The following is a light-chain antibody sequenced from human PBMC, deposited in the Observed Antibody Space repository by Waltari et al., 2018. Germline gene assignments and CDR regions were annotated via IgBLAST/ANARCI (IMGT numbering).Light chain of an antibody. CDR1: TSSIGSTY. CDR2: STY. Sequence: QSVLTQPPSASGTPGQRVTISCSGGTSSIGSTYVNWYQQLPGAAPQLLIYSTYQRPSGVPDRFSGSKSGTSASLAISGLQSEDEADYYCAAWDDSLNGVLFGGGTKLTVL. CDR3: AAWDDSLNGVL. V-gene: IGLV1-44*01. J-gene: IGLJ2*01.